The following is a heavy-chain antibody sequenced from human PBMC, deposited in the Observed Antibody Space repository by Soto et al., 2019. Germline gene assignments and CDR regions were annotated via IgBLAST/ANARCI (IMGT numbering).Heavy chain of an antibody. Sequence: QVQLVESGGGVVQPGGSLRLSCAASGFTFSSYGMHWVRQAPGKGLEWVAVISYDGSNKYYADSVKGRFTISRDNSKNTLYLQMNSLRAEDTAVYYCAKDGVVVTAMYYFDYWGQGTLVTVSS. D-gene: IGHD2-21*02. J-gene: IGHJ4*02. CDR2: ISYDGSNK. CDR1: GFTFSSYG. V-gene: IGHV3-30*18. CDR3: AKDGVVVTAMYYFDY.